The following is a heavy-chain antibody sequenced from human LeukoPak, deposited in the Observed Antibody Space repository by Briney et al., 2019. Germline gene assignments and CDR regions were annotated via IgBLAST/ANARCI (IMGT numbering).Heavy chain of an antibody. CDR3: AKYRGWYFDY. J-gene: IGHJ4*02. V-gene: IGHV3-23*01. CDR1: GFTLRSYG. D-gene: IGHD3-10*01. CDR2: ISGSGGST. Sequence: GGSLRLSCAASGFTLRSYGMQWVRQAPAKGLEWVSAISGSGGSTYYADSVKGRFTISRDNSKNTLYLQMNSLRAEDTAVYYCAKYRGWYFDYWGQGTLVTVSS.